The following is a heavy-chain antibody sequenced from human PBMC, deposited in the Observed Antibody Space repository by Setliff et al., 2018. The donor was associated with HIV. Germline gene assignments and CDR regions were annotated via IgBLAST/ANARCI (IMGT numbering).Heavy chain of an antibody. CDR2: VHYSGNT. Sequence: PSETLSLTCTLFGGSISTVTYYWAWIRRPPGKGLEWIGNVHYSGNTYYTSSLQSRVIISADTSKSQFYLRLSSVTAADTGVYYCARVRGYSSSSRDFYYHNMEVWGKGTTVTVSS. J-gene: IGHJ6*03. V-gene: IGHV4-39*02. CDR1: GGSISTVTYY. CDR3: ARVRGYSSSSRDFYYHNMEV. D-gene: IGHD6-6*01.